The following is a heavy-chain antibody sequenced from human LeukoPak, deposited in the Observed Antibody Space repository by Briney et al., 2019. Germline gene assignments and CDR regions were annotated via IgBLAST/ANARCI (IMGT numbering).Heavy chain of an antibody. CDR2: ISYDGNNK. D-gene: IGHD6-13*01. Sequence: PGGSLRLSCAASGFSFNMFPMHWVRQAPGKGLECVAVISYDGNNKYYADSVNGRFTISRDNSKNTLYLQMNSLRAEDTAVYYCAKRGISSSWYYFDYWGQGTLVTVSS. V-gene: IGHV3-30*04. CDR3: AKRGISSSWYYFDY. CDR1: GFSFNMFP. J-gene: IGHJ4*02.